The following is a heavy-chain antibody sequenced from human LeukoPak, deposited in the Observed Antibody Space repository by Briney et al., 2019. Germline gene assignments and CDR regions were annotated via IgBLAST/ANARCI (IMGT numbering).Heavy chain of an antibody. D-gene: IGHD3-16*01. J-gene: IGHJ3*02. CDR3: ARGRYYDYVWGTAASDASDI. V-gene: IGHV4-34*01. Sequence: SSETLSLTCAVYGGSFSGYYWSWIRQPPGKGLEWIGEINHSGSTNYNPSLKSRVTISVDTSKNQFSLKLSSVTAADTAVYYCARGRYYDYVWGTAASDASDIWGQGTMVTVSS. CDR2: INHSGST. CDR1: GGSFSGYY.